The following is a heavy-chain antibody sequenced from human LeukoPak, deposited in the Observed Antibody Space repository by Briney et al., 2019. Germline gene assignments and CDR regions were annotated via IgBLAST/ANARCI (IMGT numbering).Heavy chain of an antibody. J-gene: IGHJ3*02. V-gene: IGHV4-39*01. Sequence: SEALSLTCTVCGGSIRSSSYYWGWIRQPPGKGLESIGSIYYSESTYYNPSLKSRVTISVDTSKNQFSLKLSSVTAADTAVYYCARWGGIVGATTEYAFDIWGQGTMVTVSS. CDR3: ARWGGIVGATTEYAFDI. CDR2: IYYSEST. CDR1: GGSIRSSSYY. D-gene: IGHD1-26*01.